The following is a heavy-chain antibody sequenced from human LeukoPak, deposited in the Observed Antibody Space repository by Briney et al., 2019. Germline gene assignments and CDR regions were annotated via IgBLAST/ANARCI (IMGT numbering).Heavy chain of an antibody. D-gene: IGHD6-19*01. J-gene: IGHJ4*02. CDR3: AKDPLAYNSGWYYFDY. Sequence: GGSLRLSCVASGFTFSSYAMHWVRQAPGKGLEWVAFIRYDGTNNYYVDSVKGRFTISRDDSKNTLYLQMSSLRTEDTAVYYCAKDPLAYNSGWYYFDYWGQGTLVTVPS. CDR2: IRYDGTNN. CDR1: GFTFSSYA. V-gene: IGHV3-30*02.